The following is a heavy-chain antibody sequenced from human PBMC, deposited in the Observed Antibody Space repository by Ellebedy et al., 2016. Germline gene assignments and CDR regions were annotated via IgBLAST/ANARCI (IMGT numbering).Heavy chain of an antibody. CDR1: GFTFSDYY. J-gene: IGHJ4*02. Sequence: GESLKISCAASGFTFSDYYMSWIRQAPGKGLEWVSYISSSGSTIYYADSVKGRFTISRDNAKNSLYLQMNSLRAEDTAVYYCARACTNGVCYSYWGQGTLVTVSS. CDR2: ISSSGSTI. D-gene: IGHD2-8*01. V-gene: IGHV3-11*01. CDR3: ARACTNGVCYSY.